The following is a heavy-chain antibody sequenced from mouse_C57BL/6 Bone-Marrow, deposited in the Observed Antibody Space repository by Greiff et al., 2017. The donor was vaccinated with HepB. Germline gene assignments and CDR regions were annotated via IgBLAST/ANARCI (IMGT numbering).Heavy chain of an antibody. CDR1: GYSFTDYN. V-gene: IGHV1-39*01. J-gene: IGHJ3*01. CDR2: INPNYGTT. CDR3: ARRGAAQAPFAY. Sequence: VHVKQSGPELVKPGASVKISCKASGYSFTDYNMNWVKQSNGKSLEWIGVINPNYGTTSYNQKFKGKATLTVDQSSSTAYMQLNSLTSEDSAVYYCARRGAAQAPFAYWGQGTLVTVSA. D-gene: IGHD3-2*02.